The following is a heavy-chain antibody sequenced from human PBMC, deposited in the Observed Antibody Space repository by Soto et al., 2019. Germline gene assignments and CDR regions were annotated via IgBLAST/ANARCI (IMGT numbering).Heavy chain of an antibody. Sequence: ASVKVSCKASGYTFTGYYIHWVRQAPGQGLEWMGWINPNSGGTNYAQKFQGWVTMTRDTSISTAYMELSRLRSDDTAVYYCARDRIAAAGTGYYYGMDVWGQGTTVTVSS. D-gene: IGHD6-13*01. J-gene: IGHJ6*02. CDR2: INPNSGGT. CDR1: GYTFTGYY. CDR3: ARDRIAAAGTGYYYGMDV. V-gene: IGHV1-2*04.